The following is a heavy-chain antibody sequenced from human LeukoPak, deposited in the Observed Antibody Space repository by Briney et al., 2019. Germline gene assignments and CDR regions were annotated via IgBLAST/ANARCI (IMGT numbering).Heavy chain of an antibody. CDR3: ARVRDGDYIDY. V-gene: IGHV4-34*01. Sequence: SETLSLICAVYGGSFSGYYWSWIRQPPGKGLEWIGEINHSGSTNYNPSLKSRVTISVDTSKNQFSLKLSSVTAADTAVYYCARVRDGDYIDYWGQGTLVTVSS. J-gene: IGHJ4*02. CDR1: GGSFSGYY. D-gene: IGHD4-17*01. CDR2: INHSGST.